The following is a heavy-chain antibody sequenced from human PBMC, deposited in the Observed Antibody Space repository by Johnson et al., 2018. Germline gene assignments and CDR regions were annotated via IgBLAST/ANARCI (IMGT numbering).Heavy chain of an antibody. V-gene: IGHV3-30*18. J-gene: IGHJ1*01. CDR2: ISYDGRNK. Sequence: QVQLVESGGGVVQPGRSLRLSCAASGFTFSSYGMHWVRQAPGKGLEWVAVISYDGRNKYSADSVKGRFTISRDNSKNTLYLQMNSLRAEDTAVYYCAKRWLGYIQHWGQGTLVTVSS. CDR3: AKRWLGYIQH. D-gene: IGHD2-15*01. CDR1: GFTFSSYG.